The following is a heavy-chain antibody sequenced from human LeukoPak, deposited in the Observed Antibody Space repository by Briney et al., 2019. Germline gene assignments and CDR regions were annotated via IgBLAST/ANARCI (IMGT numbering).Heavy chain of an antibody. J-gene: IGHJ4*02. V-gene: IGHV4-39*01. CDR1: CGSISSSSYY. Sequence: SETLSLTCTVFCGSISSSSYYWGWIRQPPGKGLEWIGSIFYSGSTYYNPSLKSRVTISVDTSKKQFSLKLSSVTAAVTAVYHCATSPGGLLLLDYWGQGTLVTVSS. CDR3: ATSPGGLLLLDY. D-gene: IGHD2-15*01. CDR2: IFYSGST.